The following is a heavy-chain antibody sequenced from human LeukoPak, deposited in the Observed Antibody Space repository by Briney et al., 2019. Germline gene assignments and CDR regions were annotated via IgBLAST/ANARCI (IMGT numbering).Heavy chain of an antibody. V-gene: IGHV3-21*01. CDR2: ISSSSSYI. D-gene: IGHD3-22*01. CDR3: AGDWTGYDSSGYYHSSRAFDI. Sequence: PGGSLRLSCAASGFTFSSYEMNWVRQAPGKGLEWVSSISSSSSYIYYADSVKGRFTISRDNAKNSLYLQMNSLRAGDTAVYYCAGDWTGYDSSGYYHSSRAFDIWGQGTMVTVSS. CDR1: GFTFSSYE. J-gene: IGHJ3*02.